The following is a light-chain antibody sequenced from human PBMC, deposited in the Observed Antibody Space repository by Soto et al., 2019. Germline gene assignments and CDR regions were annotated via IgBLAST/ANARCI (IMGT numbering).Light chain of an antibody. V-gene: IGKV3-15*01. CDR1: QSVSSN. Sequence: EIVMTQSPATLSVSPGERATLSCRASQSVSSNLAWYQQKPDQAPRLLIYGASTRATGIPARFSGSGSGTEFTLTVSSLQSEDFAVYYCQQYNNWPLLTFGQGTKVEIK. CDR2: GAS. CDR3: QQYNNWPLLT. J-gene: IGKJ1*01.